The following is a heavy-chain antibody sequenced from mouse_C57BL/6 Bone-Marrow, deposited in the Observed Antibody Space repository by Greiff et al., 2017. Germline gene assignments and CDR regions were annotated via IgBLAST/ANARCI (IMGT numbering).Heavy chain of an antibody. V-gene: IGHV1-52*01. Sequence: VQLQQPGAELVRPGSSVKLSCKASGYTFTSYWMHWVKQRPIQGLEWIGNIDPSDSETHYNQKFKDKATLTVDKSSSTAYMQLSSLTSEDSAAYYCARFYYSNPCYAMDYWGQGTSVTVSS. D-gene: IGHD2-5*01. J-gene: IGHJ4*01. CDR1: GYTFTSYW. CDR3: ARFYYSNPCYAMDY. CDR2: IDPSDSET.